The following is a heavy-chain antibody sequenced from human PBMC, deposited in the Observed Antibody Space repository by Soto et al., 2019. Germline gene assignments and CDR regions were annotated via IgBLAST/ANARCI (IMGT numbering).Heavy chain of an antibody. CDR3: ARAPKVSGSSQTRPDF. V-gene: IGHV4-34*01. D-gene: IGHD6-6*01. CDR1: SWSFSGYY. J-gene: IGHJ4*02. Sequence: SETLSLPCSIYSWSFSGYYWSWIRQPPGKGLEWIGEISQSGNTNYSPSLKSRVSISIDTSKKQFSLNLASVSAADTAVYYCARAPKVSGSSQTRPDFWGQGTLVPVPS. CDR2: ISQSGNT.